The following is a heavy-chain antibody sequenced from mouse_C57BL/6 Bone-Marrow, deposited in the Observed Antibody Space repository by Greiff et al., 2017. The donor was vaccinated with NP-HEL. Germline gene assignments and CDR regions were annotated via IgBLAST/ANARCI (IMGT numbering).Heavy chain of an antibody. CDR3: AYYDGYYEVFAY. V-gene: IGHV1-54*01. CDR1: GYAFTNYL. J-gene: IGHJ3*01. D-gene: IGHD2-3*01. Sequence: VQLQQSGAELVRPGTSVKVSCKASGYAFTNYLIEWVKQRPGQGLEWIGVINPGSGGTNYNEKFKGKATLTADHSSSTAYMQISSLTSEDSAVYFCAYYDGYYEVFAYWGQGTLVTVSA. CDR2: INPGSGGT.